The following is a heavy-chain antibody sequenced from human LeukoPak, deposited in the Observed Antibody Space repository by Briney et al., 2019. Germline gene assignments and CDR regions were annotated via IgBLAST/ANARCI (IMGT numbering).Heavy chain of an antibody. CDR2: INPNSGGT. J-gene: IGHJ4*02. Sequence: ASVKVSCKASGYTFTCYYMHWVRQAPGQGIEWMGWINPNSGGTNYAKKLQGRVTMNRQMTISTAYMELSRLRSDDTAVYYCARGRRPGYYGSGSYAYWGQGTLVTVSS. CDR3: ARGRRPGYYGSGSYAY. CDR1: GYTFTCYY. V-gene: IGHV1-2*02. D-gene: IGHD3-10*01.